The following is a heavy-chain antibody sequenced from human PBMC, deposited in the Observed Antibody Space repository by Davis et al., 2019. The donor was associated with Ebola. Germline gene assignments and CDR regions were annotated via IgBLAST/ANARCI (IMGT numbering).Heavy chain of an antibody. J-gene: IGHJ4*02. CDR1: GFTSSSYW. CDR3: IRWDYNTFYWIAY. V-gene: IGHV3-7*01. D-gene: IGHD1-14*01. Sequence: PGGSLRLSCAGSGFTSSSYWMGWVRQAPGKGLEWVANIKQDGSVKYYADSVRGRFTISRDNAKNSLSLQMNSLRAEDTAVYYCIRWDYNTFYWIAYWGRGSLVTVSS. CDR2: IKQDGSVK.